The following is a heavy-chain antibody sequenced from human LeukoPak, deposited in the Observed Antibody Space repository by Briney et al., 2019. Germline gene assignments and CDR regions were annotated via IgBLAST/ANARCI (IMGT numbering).Heavy chain of an antibody. J-gene: IGHJ6*02. V-gene: IGHV1-69*13. CDR1: GGTFSSYA. CDR2: IIPIFGTA. Sequence: SVKVSCKVSGGTFSSYAISWVRQAPGQGLEWMGGIIPIFGTANYAQKFQGRVTITADESTSTAYMEPSSLRSEDTAVYYCASHPNPPWSGYPLYYYYYGMDVWGQGTTVTVSS. D-gene: IGHD3-3*01. CDR3: ASHPNPPWSGYPLYYYYYGMDV.